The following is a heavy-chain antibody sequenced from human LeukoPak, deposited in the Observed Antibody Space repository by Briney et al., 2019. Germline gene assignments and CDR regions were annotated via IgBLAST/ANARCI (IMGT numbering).Heavy chain of an antibody. CDR2: IYHSGST. D-gene: IGHD4-11*01. CDR1: GYSISSGYY. Sequence: SETLSLTCTVSGYSISSGYYWGWIRQPPGKGLEWIGSIYHSGSTYYNPSLKSRVTISVDTSKNQFSLKLSSVTAADTAVYYSASDQALQGGWFDSWGQGTLVTVSS. V-gene: IGHV4-38-2*02. J-gene: IGHJ5*01. CDR3: ASDQALQGGWFDS.